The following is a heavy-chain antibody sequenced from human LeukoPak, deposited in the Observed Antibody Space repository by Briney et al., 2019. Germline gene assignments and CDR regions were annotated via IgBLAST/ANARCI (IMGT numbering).Heavy chain of an antibody. Sequence: SVKVSCKASGGTFSSYAISWVRQAPGQGLEWMGRIIPILGIANYAQKFQGRVTITADESTSTAYMELGSLRSEDTAVYYCARGPIPIVVVPAALGYFDYWGQGTLVTVSS. V-gene: IGHV1-69*04. D-gene: IGHD2-2*01. CDR1: GGTFSSYA. CDR2: IIPILGIA. CDR3: ARGPIPIVVVPAALGYFDY. J-gene: IGHJ4*02.